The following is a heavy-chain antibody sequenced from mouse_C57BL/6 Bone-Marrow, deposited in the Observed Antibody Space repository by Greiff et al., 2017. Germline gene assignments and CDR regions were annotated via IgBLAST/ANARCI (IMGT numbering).Heavy chain of an antibody. J-gene: IGHJ2*01. Sequence: QVQLQQPGAELVMPGASVKLSCKASGYTFTSYWMHWVKQRPGQGLEWIGEIDPSDSYTNYNQKFKGKSTLSVDKSSSPAYMQLSSLTSEDSAVYYGARLGERPYYVDYWGQGTTLTVSS. CDR3: ARLGERPYYVDY. V-gene: IGHV1-69*01. CDR2: IDPSDSYT. D-gene: IGHD1-2*01. CDR1: GYTFTSYW.